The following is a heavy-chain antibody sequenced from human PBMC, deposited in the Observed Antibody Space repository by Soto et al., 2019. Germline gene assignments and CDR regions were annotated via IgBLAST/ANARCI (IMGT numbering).Heavy chain of an antibody. CDR2: IIPIIGTA. J-gene: IGHJ6*02. Sequence: SVNVSCKASGGTFSSYAIGWVRQAPGKGHEWKGGIIPIIGTANYAQKFKGRVKKTTDTSTSTVYMELRSLRSDVTAVYYCAREGDVPYYYYGMGVWGQGPTVKVSS. V-gene: IGHV1-69*05. CDR1: GGTFSSYA. CDR3: AREGDVPYYYYGMGV. D-gene: IGHD2-21*02.